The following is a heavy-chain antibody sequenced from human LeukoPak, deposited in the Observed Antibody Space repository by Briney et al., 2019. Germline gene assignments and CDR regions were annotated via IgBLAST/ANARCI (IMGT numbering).Heavy chain of an antibody. Sequence: GGSLRLSCAASGFTFDDYAMPWVRQAPGKGLEWVSGISWNSGSIGYADSVKGRFTISRDNAKNSLYLQMNSLRAEDTASYYCAKDGPYGDYSFYFDYWGQGTLVTVSS. CDR1: GFTFDDYA. CDR3: AKDGPYGDYSFYFDY. J-gene: IGHJ4*02. D-gene: IGHD4-17*01. V-gene: IGHV3-9*01. CDR2: ISWNSGSI.